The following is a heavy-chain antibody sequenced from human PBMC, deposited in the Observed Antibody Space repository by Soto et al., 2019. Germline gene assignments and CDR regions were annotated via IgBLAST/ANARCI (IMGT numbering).Heavy chain of an antibody. Sequence: PGGSLRLSCAASGFTFSNAWMNWVRQAPGKGLEWVGRIKSKTDGGTTDYAAPVKGRFTISRDDSKNTLYLQMNSLRAEDTAVYYCAKDDVGAVAGYFDYWGQGTLVTVSS. CDR2: IKSKTDGGTT. V-gene: IGHV3-15*07. CDR3: AKDDVGAVAGYFDY. J-gene: IGHJ4*02. D-gene: IGHD6-19*01. CDR1: GFTFSNAW.